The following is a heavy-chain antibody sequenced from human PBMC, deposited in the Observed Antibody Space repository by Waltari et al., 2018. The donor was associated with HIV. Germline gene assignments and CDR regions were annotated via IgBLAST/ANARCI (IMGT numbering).Heavy chain of an antibody. CDR1: GFTFSNAW. V-gene: IGHV3-15*01. Sequence: EVQLVESGGGLVKPGGSLRLSCAASGFTFSNAWMSWVRQAPGKGLGWVGRMKSKDGGGTTDYAQPVKGRFTISREDSKSTLYRQMNSLKTEDTAIYYCTHHGSGGYDNAHPPLVDGGQGTRVTVSS. J-gene: IGHJ4*02. CDR2: MKSKDGGGTT. D-gene: IGHD3-22*01. CDR3: THHGSGGYDNAHPPLVD.